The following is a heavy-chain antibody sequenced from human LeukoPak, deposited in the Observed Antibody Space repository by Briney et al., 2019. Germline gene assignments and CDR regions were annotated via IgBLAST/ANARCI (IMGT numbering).Heavy chain of an antibody. D-gene: IGHD3-3*02. CDR2: ISSSSSYI. Sequence: GGSLRLSCAASGFTFSSYSMNWVRQAPGKGLEWVSSISSSSSYIHYADSVKGRFTISRDNAKNSPYLQMNSLRAEDTAVYYCARDVSDAFDIWGQGTMVTVSS. CDR3: ARDVSDAFDI. CDR1: GFTFSSYS. J-gene: IGHJ3*02. V-gene: IGHV3-21*01.